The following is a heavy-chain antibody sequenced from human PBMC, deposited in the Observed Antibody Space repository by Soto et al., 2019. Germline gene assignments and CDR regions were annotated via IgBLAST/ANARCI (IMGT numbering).Heavy chain of an antibody. J-gene: IGHJ4*02. CDR2: ISYDGSNK. D-gene: IGHD3-10*01. CDR3: ARETLLWFGESSTDAGYFDY. CDR1: GFTFSSYA. V-gene: IGHV3-30-3*01. Sequence: GGSLRLSCAASGFTFSSYAMHWVRQAPGKGLEWVAVISYDGSNKYYADSVKGRFTISRDNSKNTLYLQMNSLRAEDTAVYYCARETLLWFGESSTDAGYFDYWGQGTLVTVSS.